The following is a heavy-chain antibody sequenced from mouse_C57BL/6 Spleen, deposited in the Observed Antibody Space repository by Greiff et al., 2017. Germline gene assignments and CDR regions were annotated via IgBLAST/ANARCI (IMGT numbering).Heavy chain of an antibody. V-gene: IGHV1-15*01. D-gene: IGHD2-10*02. Sequence: VQLQESGAELVRPGASVTLSCKASGYTFTDYEMHWVKQTPVHGLEWIGAIDPETGGTAYNQKFKGKAILTADKSSSTAYMELRSLTSEDSAVYYCTVWAWCAYWGQGTLVTVSA. CDR1: GYTFTDYE. CDR3: TVWAWCAY. J-gene: IGHJ3*01. CDR2: IDPETGGT.